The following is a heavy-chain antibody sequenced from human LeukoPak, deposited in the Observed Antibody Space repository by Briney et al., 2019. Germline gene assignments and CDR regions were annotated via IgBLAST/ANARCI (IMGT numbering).Heavy chain of an antibody. D-gene: IGHD5-12*01. CDR3: ARVGYSGYDDYFDY. V-gene: IGHV3-20*04. J-gene: IGHJ4*02. CDR1: GFTFDDYG. CDR2: INWNGGST. Sequence: GGSLRPSCAASGFTFDDYGTSWVRQAPGKGLEWVSGINWNGGSTGYADSVKGRFTISRDNAKNSLYLQMSSLRAEDTALYYCARVGYSGYDDYFDYWGQGTLVTVSS.